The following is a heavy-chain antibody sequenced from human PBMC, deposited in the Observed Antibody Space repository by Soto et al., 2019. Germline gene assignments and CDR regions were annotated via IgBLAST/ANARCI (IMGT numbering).Heavy chain of an antibody. V-gene: IGHV3-30-3*01. J-gene: IGHJ4*02. CDR3: ARALKKATIDY. Sequence: GGSLRLSCAASGFTFSSYAMHWVRQAPGKGLEWVAVISYDGSNKYYADSVKGRFTISRDNSKNTLYLQMNSLRAEDTAVYYCARALKKATIDYWGQGTLVTVSS. CDR2: ISYDGSNK. D-gene: IGHD1-1*01. CDR1: GFTFSSYA.